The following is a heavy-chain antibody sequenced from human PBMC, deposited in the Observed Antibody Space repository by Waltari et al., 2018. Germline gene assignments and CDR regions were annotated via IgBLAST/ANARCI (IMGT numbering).Heavy chain of an antibody. CDR2: ISYDGSNK. V-gene: IGHV3-30-3*01. CDR1: GFTFSSYA. Sequence: QVQLVESGGGVVQPGRSLRLSCAASGFTFSSYAMHWVRQAPGKGLEWVAVISYDGSNKYYADSVKGRFTISRDNSKNTLYLQMNSLRAEDTAVYYCARSGDCSSTSCRGDYMDVWGKGTTVTISS. J-gene: IGHJ6*03. CDR3: ARSGDCSSTSCRGDYMDV. D-gene: IGHD2-2*01.